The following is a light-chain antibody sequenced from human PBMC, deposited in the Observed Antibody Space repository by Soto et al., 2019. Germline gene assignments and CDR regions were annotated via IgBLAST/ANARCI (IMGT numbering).Light chain of an antibody. CDR3: QQRSNWPST. J-gene: IGKJ4*01. Sequence: EIVLTQSPATLSLSPGERAALSCRASQSVSSYLAWYQQKPGQAPRLLIYDASKRAPGIPARFTGSGSGTHFTLTTSSLEPEDFAVYFCQQRSNWPSTFGGGTKVEI. CDR2: DAS. CDR1: QSVSSY. V-gene: IGKV3-11*01.